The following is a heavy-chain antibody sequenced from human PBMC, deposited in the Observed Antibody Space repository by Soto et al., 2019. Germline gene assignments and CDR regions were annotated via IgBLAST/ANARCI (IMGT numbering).Heavy chain of an antibody. Sequence: PGESLKISCKGSGYSFTSYWISWVRQMSGKGLEWMGRIDPSDSYTNYSPSFQGHVTISADKSISTAYLQWSSLKASDTAMYYCARHDVVVPAAPDYWGQGTLVTVSS. CDR2: IDPSDSYT. V-gene: IGHV5-10-1*01. J-gene: IGHJ4*02. CDR1: GYSFTSYW. CDR3: ARHDVVVPAAPDY. D-gene: IGHD2-2*01.